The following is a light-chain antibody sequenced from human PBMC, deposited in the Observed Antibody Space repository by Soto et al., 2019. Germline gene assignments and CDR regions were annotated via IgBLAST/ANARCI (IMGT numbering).Light chain of an antibody. CDR2: DVT. Sequence: SVLTQPRSVSGSPGQSVTISCTGTSSDVGGYNYVSWYQQHPGRAPKFMIYDVTKRPSGVPDRFSGSKSGNTASLTISGLQVEDEADYYCCSYAGSYFVFGTGTKVTVL. CDR1: SSDVGGYNY. V-gene: IGLV2-11*01. J-gene: IGLJ1*01. CDR3: CSYAGSYFV.